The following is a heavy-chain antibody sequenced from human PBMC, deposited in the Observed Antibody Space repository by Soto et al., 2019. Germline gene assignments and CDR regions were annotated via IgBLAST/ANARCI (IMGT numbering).Heavy chain of an antibody. D-gene: IGHD5-18*01. Sequence: PSETLSLTCTVSGGSISNYYWSWIRQPPGKGLEWIGYIFYSGSTNYNPSLKSRVTISVDTSKNQFSLKLSSVTAADTAIYYCARDNGYNYGYYRWFDPWGQGTLVTVS. CDR1: GGSISNYY. J-gene: IGHJ5*02. CDR3: ARDNGYNYGYYRWFDP. V-gene: IGHV4-59*01. CDR2: IFYSGST.